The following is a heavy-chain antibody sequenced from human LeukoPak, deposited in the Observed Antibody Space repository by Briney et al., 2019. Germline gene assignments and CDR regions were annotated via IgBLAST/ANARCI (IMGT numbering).Heavy chain of an antibody. D-gene: IGHD6-19*01. CDR3: ARDHSGWSYYFDY. V-gene: IGHV3-21*01. CDR1: GFTFSSYS. J-gene: IGHJ4*02. CDR2: ISSSSSYI. Sequence: GGSLRLSCAASGFTFSSYSMNWVRQAPGKGLEWVSSISSSSSYIYYANSVKGRFTISRDDAKNSLYLQMNSLRAEDTAVYYCARDHSGWSYYFDYWGQGTLVTVSS.